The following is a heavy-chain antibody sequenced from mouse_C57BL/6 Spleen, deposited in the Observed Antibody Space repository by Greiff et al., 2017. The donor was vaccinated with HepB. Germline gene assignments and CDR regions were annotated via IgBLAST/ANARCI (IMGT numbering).Heavy chain of an antibody. J-gene: IGHJ4*01. CDR2: IRSKSNNYAT. CDR3: VRQDYGSRRGYYYAMDY. Sequence: GGGLVQPKGSLKLSCAASGFSFNTYAMNWVRQAPGKGLEWVARIRSKSNNYATYYADSVKDRFTISRDDSESMLYLQMNNLKTEDTAMYYCVRQDYGSRRGYYYAMDYWGQGTSVTVSS. D-gene: IGHD1-1*01. V-gene: IGHV10-1*01. CDR1: GFSFNTYA.